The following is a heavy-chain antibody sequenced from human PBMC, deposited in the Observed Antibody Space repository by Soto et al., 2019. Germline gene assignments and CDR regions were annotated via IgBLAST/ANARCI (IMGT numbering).Heavy chain of an antibody. J-gene: IGHJ6*02. V-gene: IGHV5-51*01. CDR2: IYPGDSDT. Sequence: GEALKITWKGSGYSFTSYWIGWVRQMPGKGLELMVIIYPGDSDTRYSTSFQGQVTISDYKSIRTAYLQWSSLKASDTAMYYCARHRRDYYYYGMYXWGQVTTVTIS. CDR1: GYSFTSYW. CDR3: ARHRRDYYYYGMYX.